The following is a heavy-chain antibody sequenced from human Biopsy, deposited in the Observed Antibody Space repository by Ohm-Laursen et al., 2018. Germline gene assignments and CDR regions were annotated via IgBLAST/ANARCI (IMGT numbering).Heavy chain of an antibody. D-gene: IGHD3-3*01. Sequence: SLRLSCAASGFTFSSHAMSWVRQAPGKGLECVSVINGSGGSTYYADPVKGRFTIPRDNPKNTLYLQMNSLRAEDTAMYYCARDLYDFCGGCPFDPWGQGTLVTVS. CDR3: ARDLYDFCGGCPFDP. CDR2: INGSGGST. V-gene: IGHV3-23*01. J-gene: IGHJ5*02. CDR1: GFTFSSHA.